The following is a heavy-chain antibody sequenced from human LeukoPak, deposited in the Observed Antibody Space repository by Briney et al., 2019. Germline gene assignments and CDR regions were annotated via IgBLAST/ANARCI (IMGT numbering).Heavy chain of an antibody. D-gene: IGHD2-8*01. V-gene: IGHV3-48*01. CDR1: GFTFSSYS. CDR2: ISSSSSTI. J-gene: IGHJ4*02. CDR3: ARLRGKDIVLPLDY. Sequence: GGSLRLSCAASGFTFSSYSMNWVRQAPGKGLEWVSYISSSSSTIYYADSVKGRFTISRDNAKNSLYLQMNSLRAEDTAVYYCARLRGKDIVLPLDYWGQGTLVTVSS.